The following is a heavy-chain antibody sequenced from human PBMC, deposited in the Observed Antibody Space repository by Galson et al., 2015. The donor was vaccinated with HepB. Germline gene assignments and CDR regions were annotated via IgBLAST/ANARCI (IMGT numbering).Heavy chain of an antibody. CDR1: GYSFTSYW. D-gene: IGHD3-10*01. CDR3: ARQAMVRGVIGAFDI. V-gene: IGHV5-51*01. CDR2: IYPGDSDT. Sequence: QSGAEVKKPGESLKISCKGSGYSFTSYWIGWVRQMPGKGLEWMGIIYPGDSDTRYSPSFQGQVTISADKSISTAYLQWSSLKASDTAMYYCARQAMVRGVIGAFDIWGQGTMVTVSS. J-gene: IGHJ3*02.